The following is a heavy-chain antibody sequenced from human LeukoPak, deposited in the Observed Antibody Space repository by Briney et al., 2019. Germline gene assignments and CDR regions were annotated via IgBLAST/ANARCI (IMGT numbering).Heavy chain of an antibody. CDR1: GFTFSNYW. CDR3: AGGNGWLIDY. D-gene: IGHD6-19*01. V-gene: IGHV3-7*04. Sequence: GGSLRLSCAASGFTFSNYWMNWVRQAPGKGLEWVANIKQDGSEKNYVDSVKGRFTLSRDNAKNSLYLQMSSLRDEDTAVYYCAGGNGWLIDYWGQGSLVTVSS. CDR2: IKQDGSEK. J-gene: IGHJ4*02.